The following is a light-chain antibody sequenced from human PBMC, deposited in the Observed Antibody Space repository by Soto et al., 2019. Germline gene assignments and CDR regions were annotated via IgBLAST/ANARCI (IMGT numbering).Light chain of an antibody. V-gene: IGKV2-30*01. CDR1: QSLVSSNGNTF. Sequence: DVVMTQSPLSLPVTLGQPASISCRSSQSLVSSNGNTFLIWFQQRPGQSPRRLIYKVSNRDSAVPDRITGSGSGTDFTLEISRVEGEDVGVYYCMQATHGPWTFGQGTNVEIK. CDR2: KVS. J-gene: IGKJ1*01. CDR3: MQATHGPWT.